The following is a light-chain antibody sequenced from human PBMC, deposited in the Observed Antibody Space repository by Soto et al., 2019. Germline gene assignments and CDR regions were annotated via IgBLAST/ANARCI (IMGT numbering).Light chain of an antibody. CDR3: HQYSSHSPYT. Sequence: DIQMTQSPSTLSASVGDRVTITCRASQSISSWLAWYQQTPGKAPKLLIYKASTLQTGAPLRFSGSGSVTEFTLTISSLQPDDFAPYYCHQYSSHSPYTFGQGTKLEIK. CDR2: KAS. V-gene: IGKV1-5*03. CDR1: QSISSW. J-gene: IGKJ2*01.